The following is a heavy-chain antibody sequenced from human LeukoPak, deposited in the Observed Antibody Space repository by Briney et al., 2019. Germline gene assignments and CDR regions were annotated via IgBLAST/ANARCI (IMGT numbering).Heavy chain of an antibody. D-gene: IGHD5-18*01. J-gene: IGHJ4*02. CDR3: AGHVSYGHFDY. CDR1: GGSISSYY. Sequence: SETLSLTCTVSGGSISSYYWSWIRQPPGKGLEWIGYIYYSGSTNYNPSLKSRVTISVDTSKNQFSLKLSSVTAADTAVYYCAGHVSYGHFDYWGQGTLVTVSS. CDR2: IYYSGST. V-gene: IGHV4-59*08.